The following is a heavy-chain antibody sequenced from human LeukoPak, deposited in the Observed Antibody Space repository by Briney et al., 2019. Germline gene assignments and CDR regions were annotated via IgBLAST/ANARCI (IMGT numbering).Heavy chain of an antibody. Sequence: PGGSLRLSCAASGFTFSSYSMNWVRQAPGKGLEWVSSISSSSSYIYYADSVKGRFTISRDNAKNSLYLQMNSLRAEDTAVYYCAKDGGDIVVVPVAMGPEVDYWGQGTLVTVSS. CDR2: ISSSSSYI. V-gene: IGHV3-21*01. CDR3: AKDGGDIVVVPVAMGPEVDY. D-gene: IGHD2-2*01. J-gene: IGHJ4*02. CDR1: GFTFSSYS.